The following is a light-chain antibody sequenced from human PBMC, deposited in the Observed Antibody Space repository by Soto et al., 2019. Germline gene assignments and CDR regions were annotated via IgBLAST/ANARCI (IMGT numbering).Light chain of an antibody. CDR2: EVS. CDR1: SSDVGGYKY. Sequence: QSALTQPASVSGSPGQSITISCTGTSSDVGGYKYVSWYQQHPGKTPQIMIYEVSNRPSGVSNRFSGSKSGNTASLTISGLQAEDEADYYCSSYTGSNTRYVFGTGTKLTVL. J-gene: IGLJ1*01. CDR3: SSYTGSNTRYV. V-gene: IGLV2-14*01.